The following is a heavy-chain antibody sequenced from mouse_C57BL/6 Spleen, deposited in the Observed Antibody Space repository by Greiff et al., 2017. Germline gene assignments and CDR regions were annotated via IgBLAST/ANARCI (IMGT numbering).Heavy chain of an antibody. CDR3: ARSGLWSLYFDY. V-gene: IGHV1-80*01. J-gene: IGHJ2*01. CDR2: IYPGDGDT. Sequence: QVHVKQSGAELVKPGASVKISCKASGYAFSSYWMNWVKQRPGKGLEWIGQIYPGDGDTNYNGKFKGKATLTADKSCSTAYMQLSSLTSEDSAVYFCARSGLWSLYFDYWGQGTTLTVSS. D-gene: IGHD1-1*02. CDR1: GYAFSSYW.